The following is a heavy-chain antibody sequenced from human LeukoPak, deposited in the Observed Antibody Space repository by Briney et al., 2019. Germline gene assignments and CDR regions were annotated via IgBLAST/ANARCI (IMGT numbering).Heavy chain of an antibody. Sequence: QPGGSLRLSCAASGFTFSSXGXXWVRQAPGKGLXXXXYIGTSSSTIYYADSVKGRFTISRDNAKNSLYLQMNSLRDEDTAVYYCARHDYGGNSGGYWGQGTLVTVSS. J-gene: IGHJ4*02. CDR1: GFTFSSXG. CDR2: IGTSSSTI. D-gene: IGHD4-23*01. CDR3: ARHDYGGNSGGY. V-gene: IGHV3-48*02.